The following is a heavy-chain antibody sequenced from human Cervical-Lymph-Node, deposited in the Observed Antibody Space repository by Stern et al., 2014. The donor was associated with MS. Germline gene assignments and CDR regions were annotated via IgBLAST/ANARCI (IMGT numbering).Heavy chain of an antibody. CDR3: ARIEGGTATPAD. CDR1: GYRFTAYY. D-gene: IGHD6-25*01. J-gene: IGHJ4*02. CDR2: IVTGKSST. V-gene: IGHV1-2*06. Sequence: EQLVESGAEVKKPGASVKVSCKTSGYRFTAYYAHWVRQAPGQGLEWMGRIVTGKSSTIYAQKFQGRVTMTRDPSVSTAYMELSGLTSDDTAVYYCARIEGGTATPADWGQGTLVTVAA.